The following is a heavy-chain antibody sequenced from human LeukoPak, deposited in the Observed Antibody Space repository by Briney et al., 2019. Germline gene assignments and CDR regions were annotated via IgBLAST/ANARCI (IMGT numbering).Heavy chain of an antibody. CDR3: ARAIGASYGLSFDY. Sequence: PETLSLTCTVYGGSFSGYYWSWIRQPPGKGLEWIGEINHSGSTNYNPSLKSRVTISVDTSKNQFSLKLSSVTAADTAVYYCARAIGASYGLSFDYWGQGTLVTVSS. J-gene: IGHJ4*02. V-gene: IGHV4-34*01. D-gene: IGHD5-18*01. CDR2: INHSGST. CDR1: GGSFSGYY.